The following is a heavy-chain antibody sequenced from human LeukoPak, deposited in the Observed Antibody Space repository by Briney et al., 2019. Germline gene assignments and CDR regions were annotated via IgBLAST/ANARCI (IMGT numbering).Heavy chain of an antibody. J-gene: IGHJ4*02. CDR3: ARALYYYDSKTMDY. CDR2: IKHDGSED. Sequence: GGSLKLSCAASGFTFSNYWMTWVRQAPGKGLEWVANIKHDGSEDYYLDSVKGRFTISRDNAKNSLYLQMNSLRAEDTAVYYCARALYYYDSKTMDYWGQGTLVTVSS. D-gene: IGHD3-22*01. V-gene: IGHV3-7*01. CDR1: GFTFSNYW.